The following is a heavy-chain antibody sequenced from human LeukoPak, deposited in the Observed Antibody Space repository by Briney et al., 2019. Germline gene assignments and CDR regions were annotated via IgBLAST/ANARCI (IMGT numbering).Heavy chain of an antibody. Sequence: GGSLRLSCAASGFTYVNHAMSWVRRAPGKGLDWVSGINGSGDRTHYADSVKGRFPISRDNSKNTMYLQMNSLRAEDTAVYYCARDKGVDNSGYYNGFFDFWGQGTLVTVSS. CDR2: INGSGDRT. CDR3: ARDKGVDNSGYYNGFFDF. CDR1: GFTYVNHA. D-gene: IGHD3-22*01. J-gene: IGHJ4*02. V-gene: IGHV3-23*01.